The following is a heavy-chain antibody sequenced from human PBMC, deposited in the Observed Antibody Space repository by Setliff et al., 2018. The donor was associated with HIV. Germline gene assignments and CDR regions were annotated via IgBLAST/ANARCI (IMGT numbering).Heavy chain of an antibody. V-gene: IGHV1-69*13. Sequence: SVKVSCKASGYTFSSYDINWVRQAPGQGLEWMGGIIPIFGTANYAQKFQGRVTITADESTSTAYMELSSLRSEDTAVYYCARVSGYSYGWAIDYWGQGTLVTVSS. D-gene: IGHD5-18*01. CDR2: IIPIFGTA. CDR1: GYTFSSYD. J-gene: IGHJ4*02. CDR3: ARVSGYSYGWAIDY.